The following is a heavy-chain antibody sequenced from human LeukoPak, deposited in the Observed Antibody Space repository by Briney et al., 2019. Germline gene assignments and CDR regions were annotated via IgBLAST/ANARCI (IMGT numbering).Heavy chain of an antibody. CDR2: NKGKTDGGTT. V-gene: IGHV3-15*01. D-gene: IGHD2-2*02. J-gene: IGHJ3*01. CDR1: GFTFSRYW. CDR3: TTGNGYKAFDV. Sequence: PGGSLRLSCAASGFTFSRYWMHWVRQAPGKGLEWVGRNKGKTDGGTTDYAAPVKDRFTISRDDSKTTLYLQINSLKTEDTAVYYCTTGNGYKAFDVWGQGTMVTVAS.